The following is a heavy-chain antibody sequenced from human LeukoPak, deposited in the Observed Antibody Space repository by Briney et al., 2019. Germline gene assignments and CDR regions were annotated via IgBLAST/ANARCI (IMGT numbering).Heavy chain of an antibody. D-gene: IGHD5-18*01. J-gene: IGHJ6*04. CDR3: ARDRGYSYGRGPAYGMDV. CDR2: ISYDGSNK. CDR1: GFTFSSYA. Sequence: GGSLRLSCAASGFTFSSYAMHWVRQAPGKGLEWAAVISYDGSNKYYADSVKGRFTISRDNSKNTLYLQMNSLRAEDTAVYYCARDRGYSYGRGPAYGMDVWGKGTTVTVSS. V-gene: IGHV3-30*04.